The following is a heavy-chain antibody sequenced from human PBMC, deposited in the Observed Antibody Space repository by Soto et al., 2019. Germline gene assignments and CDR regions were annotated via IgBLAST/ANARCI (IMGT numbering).Heavy chain of an antibody. V-gene: IGHV3-21*01. CDR1: GFTFSSYS. CDR3: ARDLKTGTIFGVVIVPVYYYYGMDV. J-gene: IGHJ6*02. Sequence: GSLRLSCAASGFTFSSYSMNWVRQAPGKGLEWVSSISSSSSYIYYADSVKGRFTISRDNAKNSLYLQMNSLRAEDTAVYYCARDLKTGTIFGVVIVPVYYYYGMDVWGQGTTVTVSS. CDR2: ISSSSSYI. D-gene: IGHD3-3*01.